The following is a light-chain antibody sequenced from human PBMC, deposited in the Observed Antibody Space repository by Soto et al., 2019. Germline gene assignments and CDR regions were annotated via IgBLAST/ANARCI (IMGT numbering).Light chain of an antibody. V-gene: IGKV1-5*01. J-gene: IGKJ2*01. CDR1: QSICSW. Sequence: DIQMTQSPSTLSASVGDRVTITCRASQSICSWLAWYQQKPGKAPKLLIYDASSLESGVPSMFSGSGSGTEFTLTISSLQPDEFETYYCQQYNSYSLYTFGQGTKLEI. CDR2: DAS. CDR3: QQYNSYSLYT.